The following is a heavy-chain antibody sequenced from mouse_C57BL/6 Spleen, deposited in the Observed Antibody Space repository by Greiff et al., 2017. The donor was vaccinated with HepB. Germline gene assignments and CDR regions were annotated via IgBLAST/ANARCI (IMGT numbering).Heavy chain of an antibody. V-gene: IGHV1-15*01. J-gene: IGHJ3*01. D-gene: IGHD2-1*01. Sequence: VQLVESGAELVRPGASVTLSCKASGYTFTDYEMHWVKQTPVHGLEWIGAIDPETGGTAYNQKFKGKAILTADKSSSTAYMELRSLTSEDSAVYYCTSPIYYGNYVPFAYWGQGTLVTVSA. CDR1: GYTFTDYE. CDR2: IDPETGGT. CDR3: TSPIYYGNYVPFAY.